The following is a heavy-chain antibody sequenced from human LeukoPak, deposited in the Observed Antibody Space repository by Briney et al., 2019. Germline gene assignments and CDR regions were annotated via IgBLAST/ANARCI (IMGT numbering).Heavy chain of an antibody. V-gene: IGHV3-64*01. Sequence: GGSLRLSCAASGFIFSSYAMHWVRQAPGKGLDFVAGITSDGRSTYYANSVKGRFTISRHNFKNTLYLQMGSLRADDMAVYYCVRGIVGASNHYYYYMDVWGEGTTVTISS. D-gene: IGHD1-26*01. CDR1: GFIFSSYA. CDR2: ITSDGRST. CDR3: VRGIVGASNHYYYYMDV. J-gene: IGHJ6*03.